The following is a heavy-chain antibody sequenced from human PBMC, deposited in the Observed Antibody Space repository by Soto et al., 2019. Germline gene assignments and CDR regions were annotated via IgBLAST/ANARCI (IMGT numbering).Heavy chain of an antibody. CDR2: IIPIFGTA. CDR1: GGTFSSYA. CDR3: ARALAYGDYVGGVY. D-gene: IGHD4-17*01. V-gene: IGHV1-69*12. Sequence: QVQLVQSGAEVKKPGSSVKVSCKASGGTFSSYAISWVRQAPGQGLEWMGGIIPIFGTANYAQKFQGRVTVTADASPSPAYMELSSLRSEDTAVYYCARALAYGDYVGGVYWGQGTLVTVSS. J-gene: IGHJ4*02.